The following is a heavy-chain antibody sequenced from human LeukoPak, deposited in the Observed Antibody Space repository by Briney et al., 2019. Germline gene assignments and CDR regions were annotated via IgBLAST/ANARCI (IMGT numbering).Heavy chain of an antibody. CDR2: ISYDGSNK. J-gene: IGHJ6*02. D-gene: IGHD2-2*01. Sequence: GGSLRLSCAASGFTFSSYGMHWVRQAPGKGLEWVSVISYDGSNKYHADSVKGRFTISRDNSQNSLYLQMNSLRAEDTAVYYCARAPGYCSSTSCYGRYYAMDVWGQGTTVTVSS. V-gene: IGHV3-30*03. CDR3: ARAPGYCSSTSCYGRYYAMDV. CDR1: GFTFSSYG.